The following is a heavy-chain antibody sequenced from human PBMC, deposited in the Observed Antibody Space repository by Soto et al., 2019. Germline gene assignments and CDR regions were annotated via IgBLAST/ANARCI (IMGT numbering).Heavy chain of an antibody. CDR3: ARFPQTAIVGAAYFDY. CDR2: IIPILGIA. CDR1: GGTFSSYI. V-gene: IGHV1-69*02. Sequence: QVQLVQSGAEVKKPGSSVKVPCKASGGTFSSYIISWVRQAPGQGLEWMGRIIPILGIANYAQKFQGRVTITADKSTSTAYMELSSLRSEDTAVYYCARFPQTAIVGAAYFDYWGQGTLVTVSS. J-gene: IGHJ4*02. D-gene: IGHD1-26*01.